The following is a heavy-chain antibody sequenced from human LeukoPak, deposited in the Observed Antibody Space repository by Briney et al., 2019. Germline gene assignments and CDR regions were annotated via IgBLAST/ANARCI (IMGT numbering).Heavy chain of an antibody. V-gene: IGHV4-61*02. CDR3: ASGYSAYDYAFDV. CDR1: GGSISSGSYY. Sequence: SETLSLTCTVSGGSISSGSYYWSWIRQPAGKGLEWIARIYTSGSTNYNPSLKSRVTISVDTSKNQFSLKLSSVTAADTAVYYCASGYSAYDYAFDVWGQGTMVTVSS. D-gene: IGHD5-12*01. J-gene: IGHJ3*01. CDR2: IYTSGST.